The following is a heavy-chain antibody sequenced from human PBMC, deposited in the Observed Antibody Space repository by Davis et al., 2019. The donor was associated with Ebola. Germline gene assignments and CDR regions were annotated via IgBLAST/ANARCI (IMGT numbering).Heavy chain of an antibody. CDR1: EFTFNDYG. J-gene: IGHJ4*02. D-gene: IGHD1-26*01. CDR3: ARGHVMAWGPFDH. Sequence: GESLKISCAVSEFTFNDYGMHWVRQAPGKGLEWVAFISSDGSNRNYADSVKGRFTMSRDNAKNSLYLQIKTLRPEDTGLYYCARGHVMAWGPFDHWGQGTPVSVSS. CDR2: ISSDGSNR. V-gene: IGHV3-30-3*01.